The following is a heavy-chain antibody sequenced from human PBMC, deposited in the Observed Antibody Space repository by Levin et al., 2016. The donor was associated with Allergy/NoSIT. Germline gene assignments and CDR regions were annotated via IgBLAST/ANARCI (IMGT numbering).Heavy chain of an antibody. J-gene: IGHJ4*02. CDR3: VGRLDY. V-gene: IGHV4-59*01. CDR2: IYSSGST. CDR1: GVSINSYY. Sequence: GSLRLSCTVSGVSINSYYWSWVRQPPGRGLEWIGHIYSSGSTNYNPSLKGRATILIDTSESHFSLRLNSVTPADTAVYYCVGRLDYWGRGVPVTVSS.